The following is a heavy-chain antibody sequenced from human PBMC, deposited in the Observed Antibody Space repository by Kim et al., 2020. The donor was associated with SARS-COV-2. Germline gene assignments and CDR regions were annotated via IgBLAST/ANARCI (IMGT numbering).Heavy chain of an antibody. Sequence: GGSLRLSCAASGFTFSSYSMNWVRQAPGKGLEWVSSISSSSSYIYYAYSVTGRFTISIDNANHSLYLQINILRAEDTALYYCARDWYTSSSYVYCGPGT. V-gene: IGHV3-21*01. CDR3: ARDWYTSSSYVY. J-gene: IGHJ2*01. CDR2: ISSSSSYI. CDR1: GFTFSSYS. D-gene: IGHD6-13*01.